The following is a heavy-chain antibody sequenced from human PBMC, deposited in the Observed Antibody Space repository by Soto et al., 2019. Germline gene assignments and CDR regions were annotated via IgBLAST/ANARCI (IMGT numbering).Heavy chain of an antibody. D-gene: IGHD5-12*01. CDR1: DFTFTNYG. V-gene: IGHV1-18*01. CDR2: ISVYSGNT. J-gene: IGHJ4*02. Sequence: QVHLVQSGAEVKEPGASVKVSCKASDFTFTNYGISWVRQAPGQGLEWMGWISVYSGNTNYTQKFQGRVTMTTDTYXSTAYMELRSLRSDDTAVYYCARSFGPGSGYHFDYWGQGPLVTVSS. CDR3: ARSFGPGSGYHFDY.